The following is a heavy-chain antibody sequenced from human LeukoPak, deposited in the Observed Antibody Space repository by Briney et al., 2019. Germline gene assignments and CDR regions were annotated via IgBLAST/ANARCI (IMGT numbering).Heavy chain of an antibody. V-gene: IGHV4-34*01. D-gene: IGHD3-10*01. CDR3: ARVGYYGSGLGWFDP. CDR2: INHSGST. Sequence: SETLSLTCAVYGGSFSGYYWSWIRQPPGKGLEWIGEINHSGSTNYNPSLKSRVTISVDTSKNQFSLKLSSVTAADTAVYYCARVGYYGSGLGWFDPWGQGTLVTVSS. CDR1: GGSFSGYY. J-gene: IGHJ5*02.